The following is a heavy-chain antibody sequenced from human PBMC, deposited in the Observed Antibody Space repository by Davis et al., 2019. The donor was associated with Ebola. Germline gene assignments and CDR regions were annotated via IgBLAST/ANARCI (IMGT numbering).Heavy chain of an antibody. Sequence: SGPTLVKPTQTLTLTCPFSGFSLRPSGVGVVWILQPPGTALAWLALIYWDDDKRYSPSLKSRLTITKDTSKNQVVLTMTNMDPVDTATYYCAHRHSSSHFDYWGQGTLVTVSS. J-gene: IGHJ4*02. CDR2: IYWDDDK. D-gene: IGHD6-6*01. V-gene: IGHV2-5*02. CDR3: AHRHSSSHFDY. CDR1: GFSLRPSGVG.